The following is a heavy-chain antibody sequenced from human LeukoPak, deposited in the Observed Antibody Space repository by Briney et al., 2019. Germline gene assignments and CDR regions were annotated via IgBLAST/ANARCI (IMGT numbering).Heavy chain of an antibody. Sequence: GGSLRLSCAASGFTFSSYGMHWVRQAPGKGLEWVAFIRYDGSNKYYADSVKGRFTISRDNSKNTLYLQMNSLRAEDTAVYYCARVYYSSSYDYWYFDLWGRGTLVTVSS. CDR1: GFTFSSYG. CDR3: ARVYYSSSYDYWYFDL. CDR2: IRYDGSNK. D-gene: IGHD6-13*01. J-gene: IGHJ2*01. V-gene: IGHV3-30*02.